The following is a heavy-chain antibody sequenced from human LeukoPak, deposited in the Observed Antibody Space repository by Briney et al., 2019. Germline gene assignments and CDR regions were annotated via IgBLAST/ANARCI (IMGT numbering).Heavy chain of an antibody. J-gene: IGHJ5*02. Sequence: GGSLRLSCAASGFTFSSYAMSWVRQAPGKGLEWVSAISGSGGSTYYADSVKGRFTISRDNSKNTLYLQMNSLRAEDTAVYYCAKGVSSVVYALNWLDPWGQGTLVTVSS. CDR1: GFTFSSYA. V-gene: IGHV3-23*01. CDR3: AKGVSSVVYALNWLDP. D-gene: IGHD2-8*02. CDR2: ISGSGGST.